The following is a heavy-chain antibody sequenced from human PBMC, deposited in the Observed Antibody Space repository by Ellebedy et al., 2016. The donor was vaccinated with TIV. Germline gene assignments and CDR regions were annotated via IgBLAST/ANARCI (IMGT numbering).Heavy chain of an antibody. CDR3: AKEAAATGIPYFDY. D-gene: IGHD6-13*01. CDR1: GFTFSSYA. V-gene: IGHV3-23*01. Sequence: GESLKISCAASGFTFSSYAMSWVRQAPGKGLEWVSSIRGSGGSTYYADSVKGRFTFSRDNSKNTLSLQMENLRAEDTGVYYCAKEAAATGIPYFDYWGQGTLVTVSS. J-gene: IGHJ4*02. CDR2: IRGSGGST.